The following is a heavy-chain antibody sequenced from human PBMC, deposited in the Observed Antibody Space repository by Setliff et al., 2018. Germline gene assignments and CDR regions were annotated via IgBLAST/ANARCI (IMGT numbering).Heavy chain of an antibody. D-gene: IGHD3-10*01. CDR2: IYFNGNT. V-gene: IGHV4-39*07. CDR1: GDSISGSTYH. CDR3: ARVRVVRGYYEFDF. J-gene: IGHJ4*02. Sequence: PSETLSLTCSVSGDSISGSTYHWGWLRQPPGKGLEWIANIYFNGNTNRKPSFKSRVTISIDTSKNQFSLRLSSVTAADTATYYCARVRVVRGYYEFDFWGPGTLVTVSS.